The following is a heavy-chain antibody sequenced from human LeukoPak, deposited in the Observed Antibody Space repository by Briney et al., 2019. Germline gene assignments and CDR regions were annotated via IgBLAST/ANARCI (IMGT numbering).Heavy chain of an antibody. J-gene: IGHJ4*02. Sequence: PGGSLRLSCAASGFTFSSYAMSWVRQAPGKGLEWVSAIDSSGGSTYYADSVKGRFTISRDNSKNTLYLQMNSLRAEDTAVYYCAKDDYGVLDCWGQGKLVSVSS. V-gene: IGHV3-23*01. CDR2: IDSSGGST. CDR3: AKDDYGVLDC. CDR1: GFTFSSYA. D-gene: IGHD4-17*01.